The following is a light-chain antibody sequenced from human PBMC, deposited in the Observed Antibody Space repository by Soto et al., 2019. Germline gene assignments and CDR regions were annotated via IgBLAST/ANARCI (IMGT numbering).Light chain of an antibody. Sequence: DIQMTQSPSSLSASVGDRVTITCRASQSISSYLKRYQQKPGTAPKVLIYHASNVQSGVPSGFSGRGSGTYFTLTISSLEPEDFAVYYCQERSRWPRGTFGGGTKVDIK. CDR1: QSISSY. CDR2: HAS. V-gene: IGKV1-39*01. CDR3: QERSRWPRGT. J-gene: IGKJ4*01.